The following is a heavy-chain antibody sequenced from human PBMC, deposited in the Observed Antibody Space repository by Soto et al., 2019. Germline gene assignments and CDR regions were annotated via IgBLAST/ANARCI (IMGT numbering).Heavy chain of an antibody. CDR2: IIPIFGTA. V-gene: IGHV1-69*12. J-gene: IGHJ6*02. D-gene: IGHD5-18*01. CDR3: ASHSYGYFPHYYHGMDV. Sequence: QVQLVQSGAEVKKPGSSVKVSCKASGGTFSSYASSWVRQAPGQGLEWMGGIIPIFGTANYAQKFQGRVTITADESTSTADMELSSLSSEDTAVYYCASHSYGYFPHYYHGMDVWGQGTTVTVSS. CDR1: GGTFSSYA.